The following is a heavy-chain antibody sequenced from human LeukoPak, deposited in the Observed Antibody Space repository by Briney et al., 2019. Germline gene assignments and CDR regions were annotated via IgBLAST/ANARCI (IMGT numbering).Heavy chain of an antibody. J-gene: IGHJ4*02. Sequence: GESLKISCEASGYRFSTYWIGWVRQMPGEGLEWMGIIYPGDSDTRYSPSFQGQVTISADKSLNTAYLQWNSLKASDSAMYYCARGYFGSFDYWGQGTLVTVSS. CDR1: GYRFSTYW. V-gene: IGHV5-51*01. CDR2: IYPGDSDT. CDR3: ARGYFGSFDY. D-gene: IGHD2-21*01.